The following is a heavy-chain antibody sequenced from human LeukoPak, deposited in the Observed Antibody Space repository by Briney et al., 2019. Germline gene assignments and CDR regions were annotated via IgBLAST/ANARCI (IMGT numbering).Heavy chain of an antibody. V-gene: IGHV1-2*02. J-gene: IGHJ4*02. Sequence: ASVKVSCKASGYTFTGYYMHWVRQAPGQGLEWMGWINPNSGGTNYAQKFQGRVTMTRATSISTAYMELSRLRSDDTAVYYCARGRSIAVAGRNIAPLDNDYWGQGTLVTVSS. D-gene: IGHD6-19*01. CDR2: INPNSGGT. CDR1: GYTFTGYY. CDR3: ARGRSIAVAGRNIAPLDNDY.